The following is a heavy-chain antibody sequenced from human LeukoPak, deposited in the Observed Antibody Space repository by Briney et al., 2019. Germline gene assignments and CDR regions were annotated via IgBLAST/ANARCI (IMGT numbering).Heavy chain of an antibody. J-gene: IGHJ4*02. V-gene: IGHV3-48*03. Sequence: GGSLRLSCAASGFTFSSYEMNWVRQAPGKGLEWVSYISSSGITIYYADSVKGRFTISRDNAKNSLYLRVNSLRAEDTAVYYCARVHVGTDMVDLDYWGQGTLVTVSS. D-gene: IGHD5-18*01. CDR3: ARVHVGTDMVDLDY. CDR2: ISSSGITI. CDR1: GFTFSSYE.